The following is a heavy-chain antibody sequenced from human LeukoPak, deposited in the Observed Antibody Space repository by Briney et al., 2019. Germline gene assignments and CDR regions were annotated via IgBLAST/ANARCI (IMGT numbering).Heavy chain of an antibody. CDR2: ISGSGGST. CDR1: GFTFSSYS. CDR3: AKGLITIFGVADDDY. V-gene: IGHV3-23*01. Sequence: GGSLRLSCAASGFTFSSYSMNWVRQAPGKGLEWVSAISGSGGSTYYADSVKGRFTISRDNSKNTLYLQMTSLRAEDTAVYYCAKGLITIFGVADDDYWGQGTLVTVSS. D-gene: IGHD3-3*01. J-gene: IGHJ4*02.